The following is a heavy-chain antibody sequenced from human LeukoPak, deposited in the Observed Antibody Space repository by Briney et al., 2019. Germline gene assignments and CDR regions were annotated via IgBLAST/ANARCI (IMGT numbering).Heavy chain of an antibody. CDR2: ISSSGSTI. D-gene: IGHD2-21*02. J-gene: IGHJ6*03. Sequence: GGSLRLSCAASGFTFSDYYMSWIRQAPGKGLEWVSYISSSGSTIYYADSVKGRFTISRDNAKNSLYLQMNSLRAEDTAVYYCARHLSCGGDCYLYYYYYMDVWGKGTTVTVSS. CDR1: GFTFSDYY. V-gene: IGHV3-11*04. CDR3: ARHLSCGGDCYLYYYYYMDV.